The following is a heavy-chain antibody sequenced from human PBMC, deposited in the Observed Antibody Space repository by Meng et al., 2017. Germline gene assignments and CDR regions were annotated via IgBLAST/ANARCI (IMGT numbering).Heavy chain of an antibody. CDR3: TRGHLFNWNFIDI. CDR2: ISWDGGST. J-gene: IGHJ4*02. V-gene: IGHV3-43*02. D-gene: IGHD1-7*01. CDR1: GFTFSSYW. Sequence: EVQLVESGGGLVQPGGSLRLSCAASGFTFSSYWMHWVRQAPGKGLVWVSRISWDGGSTYYADSVKGRFTTSRDNSKNSLYLQMNSLRTEDTALYYCTRGHLFNWNFIDIWGQGALVTVSS.